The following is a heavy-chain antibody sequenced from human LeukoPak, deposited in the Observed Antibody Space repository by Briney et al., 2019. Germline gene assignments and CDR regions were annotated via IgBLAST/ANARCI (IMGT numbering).Heavy chain of an antibody. CDR2: ISGSGGST. CDR3: AKEVGYDSSGYYTDY. CDR1: GFTFSSYA. Sequence: GGSLRLSCAAAGFTFSSYAMSWVRQAPGKGLEWVSSISGSGGSTYYADSVKGRSTISRDNSKNTLYLQMNSLRAEDTAVYYCAKEVGYDSSGYYTDYWGQGTLVTVSS. D-gene: IGHD3-22*01. J-gene: IGHJ4*02. V-gene: IGHV3-23*01.